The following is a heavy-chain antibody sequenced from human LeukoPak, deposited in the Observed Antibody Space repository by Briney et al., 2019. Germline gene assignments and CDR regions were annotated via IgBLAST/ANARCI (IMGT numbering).Heavy chain of an antibody. J-gene: IGHJ4*02. CDR2: ISSSSSYI. D-gene: IGHD4-17*01. CDR1: GFTFSSYS. V-gene: IGHV3-21*01. CDR3: ARAKTDGDYDY. Sequence: GGSLRLSCAASGFTFSSYSMNWVRQAPGKGLEWVSSISSSSSYIYYADSVKGRFTISRDNAKNSLYLKMNSMRAEDTAVYYCARAKTDGDYDYWGQGTLVTVSS.